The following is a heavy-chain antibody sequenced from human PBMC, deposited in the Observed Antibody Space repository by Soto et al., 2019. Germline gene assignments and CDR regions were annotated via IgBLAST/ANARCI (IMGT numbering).Heavy chain of an antibody. J-gene: IGHJ6*02. D-gene: IGHD5-18*01. Sequence: ASVKVSCKASGYTFTSYDINWVRQATGQGLEWMGWMNPNSGNTGYAQKFQGRVTMTRNTSISTAYMELSSLRSEDTAVYYCARSHLRGYSYGFGAYYYYGMDVWGQGTTVTVS. CDR2: MNPNSGNT. V-gene: IGHV1-8*01. CDR3: ARSHLRGYSYGFGAYYYYGMDV. CDR1: GYTFTSYD.